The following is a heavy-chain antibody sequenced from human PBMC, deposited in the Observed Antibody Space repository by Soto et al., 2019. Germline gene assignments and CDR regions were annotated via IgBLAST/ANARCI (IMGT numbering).Heavy chain of an antibody. CDR1: RFTLSSYS. D-gene: IGHD3-9*01. V-gene: IGHV3-21*01. CDR3: ATAPRGDDFLTSDDPYYYYGMDV. CDR2: ISSSNSYI. J-gene: IGHJ6*02. Sequence: AGWSLRLCCAASRFTLSSYSMNWVRQAPGKGLEWVSSISSSNSYIYYGDALKAPLTISRHNAKNALFPKINSLRAEDTAVYYCATAPRGDDFLTSDDPYYYYGMDVWGQGTGVTV.